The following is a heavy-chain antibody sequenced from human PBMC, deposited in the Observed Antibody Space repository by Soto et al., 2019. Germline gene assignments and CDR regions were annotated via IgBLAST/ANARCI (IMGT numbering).Heavy chain of an antibody. CDR2: IYHSGST. CDR1: GYSISSGYY. J-gene: IGHJ4*02. CDR3: ARKNDFWSGYYFHY. D-gene: IGHD3-3*01. V-gene: IGHV4-38-2*01. Sequence: SETLSLTCAVSGYSISSGYYCGWIRQPPGKGLEWIGSIYHSGSTYYNPSLKSRVTISVDTSKNQFSLKLSSVTAADTAVYYCARKNDFWSGYYFHYWGQGTLVTVSS.